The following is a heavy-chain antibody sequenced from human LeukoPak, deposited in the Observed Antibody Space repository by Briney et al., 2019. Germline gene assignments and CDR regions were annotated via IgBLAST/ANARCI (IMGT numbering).Heavy chain of an antibody. CDR1: GFTLSDYY. D-gene: IGHD2-21*01. V-gene: IGHV3-74*01. CDR2: CDGPGSLT. Sequence: GGSLRLSCEASGFTLSDYYMHWLRQAPGKGLVWVAHCDGPGSLTVHADSVKGRFTISRDNAKNTLYLQLNSLRADDTAVYYCARGKFPYSVDIWGQGSMVTVS. CDR3: ARGKFPYSVDI. J-gene: IGHJ3*02.